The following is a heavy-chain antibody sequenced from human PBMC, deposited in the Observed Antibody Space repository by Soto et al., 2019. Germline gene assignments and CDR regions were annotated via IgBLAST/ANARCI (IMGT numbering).Heavy chain of an antibody. CDR2: ISSSSSYI. Sequence: PGGSLRISCAASGFTFSTYSMTWLLQAPGKGLEWVSSISSSSSYIYYADSLKGRFTISRDNARNSLYLQVNSLRAEDTAVYYCARVRPRAWADCSSTSCYSAFDIWGRGTMVTVSS. J-gene: IGHJ3*02. CDR3: ARVRPRAWADCSSTSCYSAFDI. CDR1: GFTFSTYS. V-gene: IGHV3-21*01. D-gene: IGHD2-2*01.